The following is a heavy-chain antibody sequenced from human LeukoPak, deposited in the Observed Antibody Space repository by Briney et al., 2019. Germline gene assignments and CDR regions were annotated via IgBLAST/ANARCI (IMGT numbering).Heavy chain of an antibody. D-gene: IGHD3-22*01. CDR3: ARASYYYDSSGYNYYYYMDA. J-gene: IGHJ6*03. V-gene: IGHV1-69*05. CDR2: IIPIFGTA. Sequence: SVTVSCKASGGTFSSYAISWVLQAPGQGLEWMGRIIPIFGTANYAQKFQGRVTITTDESTSAAYMELSSLRSEDTAVYYCARASYYYDSSGYNYYYYMDAWGKGTPVTVSS. CDR1: GGTFSSYA.